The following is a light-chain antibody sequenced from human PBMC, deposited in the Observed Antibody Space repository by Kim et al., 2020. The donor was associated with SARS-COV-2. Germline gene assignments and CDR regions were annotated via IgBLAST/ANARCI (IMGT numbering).Light chain of an antibody. V-gene: IGLV3-19*01. Sequence: AFGPTVRITCQGDSPRSYYATWYQQKPGQAPVLVIYGKNTRPSGIPDRFSGSISGNTASLTITGAQAEDEANYYCNSRDSIGNHGVFGGGTQLTV. CDR3: NSRDSIGNHGV. CDR1: SPRSYY. CDR2: GKN. J-gene: IGLJ3*02.